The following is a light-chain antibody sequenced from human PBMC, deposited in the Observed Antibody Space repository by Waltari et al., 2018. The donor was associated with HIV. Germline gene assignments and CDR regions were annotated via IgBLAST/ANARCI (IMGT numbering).Light chain of an antibody. V-gene: IGLV2-14*03. Sequence: QSALTQPASVSGSPGQPITISCTGTTSDFGGYTYVSWYQQHPGKAPKLMFYDVSNRPSGVSNRFSGSKSGNTASLTISGLQAEDEADYYCSSYTSSSPYAFGTGTKVTVL. CDR3: SSYTSSSPYA. CDR1: TSDFGGYTY. CDR2: DVS. J-gene: IGLJ1*01.